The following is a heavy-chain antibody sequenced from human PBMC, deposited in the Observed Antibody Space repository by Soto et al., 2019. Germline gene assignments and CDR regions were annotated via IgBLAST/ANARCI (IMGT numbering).Heavy chain of an antibody. CDR3: SRVGGSTWH. D-gene: IGHD1-26*01. CDR1: VFTVSDYY. V-gene: IGHV3-11*06. CDR2: ISSSSSYT. Sequence: AGGSLRLSCAASVFTVSDYYMSWIRQAPGKGLEWVSYISSSSSYTNYADSVKGRFTISRDNAKNSLCLQMNSLRVEDTAVYYCSRVGGSTWHWGQGTLVTVSS. J-gene: IGHJ4*02.